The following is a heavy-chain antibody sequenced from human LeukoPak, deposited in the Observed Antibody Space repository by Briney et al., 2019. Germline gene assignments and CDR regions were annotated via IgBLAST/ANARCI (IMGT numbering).Heavy chain of an antibody. D-gene: IGHD2-15*01. J-gene: IGHJ3*02. V-gene: IGHV4-59*12. Sequence: SETLSLTCTVSGGSISSYYWSWIRQPPGKGLEWIGYIYYSGSTNYNPSLKSRVTISVDTSKNQFSLKLSSVTAADTAVYYCARDSTWGYSVFDIWGQGTMVTVSS. CDR1: GGSISSYY. CDR2: IYYSGST. CDR3: ARDSTWGYSVFDI.